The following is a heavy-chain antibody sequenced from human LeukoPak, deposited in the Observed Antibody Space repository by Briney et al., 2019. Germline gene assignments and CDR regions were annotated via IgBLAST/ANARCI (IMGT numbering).Heavy chain of an antibody. CDR2: INTNTGNP. CDR1: GGTFSSYA. V-gene: IGHV7-4-1*02. D-gene: IGHD3-22*01. CDR3: ARGYDSSGYFSD. J-gene: IGHJ4*02. Sequence: ASVKASCKASGGTFSSYAISWVRQAPGQGLEWMGWINTNTGNPTYAQGFTGRFVFSLDTSVSTAYLQISSLKAEDTAEYFCARGYDSSGYFSDWGQGTLVTVSS.